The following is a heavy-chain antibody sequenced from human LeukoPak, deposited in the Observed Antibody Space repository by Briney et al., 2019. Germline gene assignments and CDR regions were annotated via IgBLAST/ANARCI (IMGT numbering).Heavy chain of an antibody. J-gene: IGHJ4*02. CDR1: GFTFSSYG. CDR3: AKARLWFGEGTGY. Sequence: GGTLRLSCAASGFTFSSYGMHWVRQAPGKGLEWVAFIRYDGSNKYYADSVKGRFTISRDNSKNTLYLQMNSLRAEDTAVYYCAKARLWFGEGTGYWGQGTLVTVSS. D-gene: IGHD3-10*01. CDR2: IRYDGSNK. V-gene: IGHV3-30*02.